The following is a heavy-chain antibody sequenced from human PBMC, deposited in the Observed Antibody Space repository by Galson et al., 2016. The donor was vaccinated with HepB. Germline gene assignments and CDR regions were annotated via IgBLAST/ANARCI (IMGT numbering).Heavy chain of an antibody. J-gene: IGHJ5*02. V-gene: IGHV4-4*07. Sequence: ETLSLTCTVSGGSVTTYYWNWIRQPAGKPLEWIGRLYPPESTNYNPSFESRVPMSIDTSTKEFSLKLTSVTAADTAIYYCARSNFYSRDAFFDPWGQGTLVTVSS. CDR2: LYPPEST. D-gene: IGHD1-26*01. CDR3: ARSNFYSRDAFFDP. CDR1: GGSVTTYY.